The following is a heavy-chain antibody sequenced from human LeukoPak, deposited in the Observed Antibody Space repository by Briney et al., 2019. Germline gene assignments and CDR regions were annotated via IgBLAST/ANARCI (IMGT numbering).Heavy chain of an antibody. V-gene: IGHV4-39*01. Sequence: SETLSLTCTVSGGSISSSSYYWGWIRQPPGKGLEWIGSIYYSGSTYYNPSLKGRVTISVDTSKNQFSLKLSSVTAADTAVYYCARPNDSSGYYYDPFDYWGQGTLVTVSS. CDR2: IYYSGST. J-gene: IGHJ4*02. CDR3: ARPNDSSGYYYDPFDY. D-gene: IGHD3-22*01. CDR1: GGSISSSSYY.